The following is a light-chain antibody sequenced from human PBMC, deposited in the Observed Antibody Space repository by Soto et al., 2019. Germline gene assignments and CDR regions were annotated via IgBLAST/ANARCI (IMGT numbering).Light chain of an antibody. CDR2: KTS. CDR1: QTINNL. CDR3: QHYNSYSP. J-gene: IGKJ4*02. V-gene: IGKV1-5*03. Sequence: DIQMTQSPSTLSASVGDIITITCRASQTINNLLAWYQQKPGKAPKLLIYKTSTLESGVPSRFSGSGSGTEFTLTISSLQPDDFAPYYCQHYNSYSPFGGGNKVEIK.